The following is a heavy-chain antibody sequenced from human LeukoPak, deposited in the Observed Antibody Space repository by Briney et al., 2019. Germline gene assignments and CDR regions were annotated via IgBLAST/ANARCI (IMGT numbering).Heavy chain of an antibody. D-gene: IGHD1-26*01. J-gene: IGHJ5*01. CDR3: AREGSGSHFFDF. CDR1: GGTFSNYV. V-gene: IGHV1-69*05. Sequence: ASVKVSCKASGGTFSNYVINWVRQAPGQGIEWMGDIIPIFGSTDYTQKFQGRVTITTDVSTNTAYMELSSLSSEDTAVYYCAREGSGSHFFDFWGQGSLVIVSS. CDR2: IIPIFGST.